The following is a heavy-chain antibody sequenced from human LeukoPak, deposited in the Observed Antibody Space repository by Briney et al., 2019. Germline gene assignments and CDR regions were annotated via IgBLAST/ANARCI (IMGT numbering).Heavy chain of an antibody. CDR2: IYYSGST. CDR3: ARHVVDFGVEHWYYFDY. V-gene: IGHV4-39*01. J-gene: IGHJ4*02. D-gene: IGHD3-3*01. CDR1: GGSISSSSYY. Sequence: PSETLSLTCTVSGGSISSSSYYWGWIRQPPGKGLEWIGSIYYSGSTYYNPSLKSRVTISVDTSKNQFSLKLSSVTAADTAVYYCARHVVDFGVEHWYYFDYWGQGTLVTVSS.